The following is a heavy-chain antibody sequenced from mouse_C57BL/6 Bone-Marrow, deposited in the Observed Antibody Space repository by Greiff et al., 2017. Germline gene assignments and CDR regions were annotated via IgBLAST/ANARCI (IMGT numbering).Heavy chain of an antibody. Sequence: EVMLVESGGGLVKPGGSLKLSCAASGFTFSDYGMHWVRQAPEKGLEWVAYISSGSSTINYADTVKGRFTISRDNAKNTLFLQITSLRSEDTARFYCASPPYYGSSYWYFDVWGTGTTVTVSS. CDR3: ASPPYYGSSYWYFDV. V-gene: IGHV5-17*01. CDR1: GFTFSDYG. J-gene: IGHJ1*03. CDR2: ISSGSSTI. D-gene: IGHD1-1*01.